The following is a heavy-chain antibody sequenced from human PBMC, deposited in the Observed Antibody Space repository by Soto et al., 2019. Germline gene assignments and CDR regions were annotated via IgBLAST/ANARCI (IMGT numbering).Heavy chain of an antibody. D-gene: IGHD6-19*01. CDR3: ARVKVPEYSSGWYADY. CDR2: IYYSGST. V-gene: IGHV4-59*01. CDR1: GGSISSYY. J-gene: IGHJ4*02. Sequence: SETLSLNCTVSGGSISSYYWSWIRQPPGKGLEWIGYIYYSGSTNYNPSLKSRVTISVDTSKNQFSLKLSSVTAADTAVYYCARVKVPEYSSGWYADYWGQGTLVTVSS.